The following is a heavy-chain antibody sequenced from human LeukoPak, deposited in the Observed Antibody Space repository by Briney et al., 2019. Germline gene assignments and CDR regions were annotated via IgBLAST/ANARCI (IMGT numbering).Heavy chain of an antibody. Sequence: GGSLRLSCAASGFTVSSNYMSWVRQAPGKGLEWVSVIYSGGSTYYADSVKGRFTIPRDNSKNTLYLQMNSLRAEDTAVYYCAREGTAVTTEDAFDIWGQGTMVTVSS. CDR2: IYSGGST. CDR3: AREGTAVTTEDAFDI. D-gene: IGHD4-17*01. CDR1: GFTVSSNY. J-gene: IGHJ3*02. V-gene: IGHV3-53*01.